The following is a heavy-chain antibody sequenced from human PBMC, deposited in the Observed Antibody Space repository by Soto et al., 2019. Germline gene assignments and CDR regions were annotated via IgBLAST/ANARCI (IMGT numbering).Heavy chain of an antibody. CDR2: IKHDGSEK. J-gene: IGHJ6*02. CDR1: GFTFSSYW. CDR3: ARDVYDILTGYGPGGMDV. V-gene: IGHV3-7*01. D-gene: IGHD3-9*01. Sequence: GGSLRLSCAASGFTFSSYWMSWVRQAPGKGLEWVANIKHDGSEKYYVDSVKGRFTISRDNAKNSLYLQMDSLRAEDTAVYYCARDVYDILTGYGPGGMDVWGQGTTVTVSS.